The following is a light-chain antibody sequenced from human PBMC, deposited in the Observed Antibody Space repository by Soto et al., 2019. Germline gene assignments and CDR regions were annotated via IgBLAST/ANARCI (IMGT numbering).Light chain of an antibody. CDR3: QVWNSDTDLYV. Sequence: SYELTQPPSVSVAPGETASITCGGNNIGSKLVHWYQQKPGQAPVLTIYYDSDRPSEIPERFSGSNSGNTATLTISRVEAGDEADYYCQVWNSDTDLYVFGTGTKLTVL. CDR2: YDS. V-gene: IGLV3-21*04. CDR1: NIGSKL. J-gene: IGLJ1*01.